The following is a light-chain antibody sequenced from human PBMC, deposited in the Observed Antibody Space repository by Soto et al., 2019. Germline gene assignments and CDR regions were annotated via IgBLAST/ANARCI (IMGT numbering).Light chain of an antibody. Sequence: QLVLTQSPSASASMEASVKLTCTLSGGHSSYAIAWHQQQPEKGPRYLMKLNSDGRHSKGDGIPDRFSGSGSGAERYLTISSLHSEDEADYYCQTWGTGIQMFGGGTKLTVL. J-gene: IGLJ3*02. V-gene: IGLV4-69*01. CDR1: GGHSSYA. CDR3: QTWGTGIQM. CDR2: LNSDGRH.